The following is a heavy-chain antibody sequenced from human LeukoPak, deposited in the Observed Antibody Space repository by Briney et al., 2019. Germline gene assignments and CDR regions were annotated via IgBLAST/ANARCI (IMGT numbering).Heavy chain of an antibody. J-gene: IGHJ3*02. V-gene: IGHV3-7*01. CDR1: GFTFSSYW. D-gene: IGHD1-1*01. CDR3: ARGQRDIKDAFDI. Sequence: PGGSLRLSCAASGFTFSSYWMSWVRQAPGKGLEWVANIKQDGSEKYYVDSVKGRFTISRDNAKNSLYLQMNSLRAEDTAVYYCARGQRDIKDAFDIWGQGTMVTVSS. CDR2: IKQDGSEK.